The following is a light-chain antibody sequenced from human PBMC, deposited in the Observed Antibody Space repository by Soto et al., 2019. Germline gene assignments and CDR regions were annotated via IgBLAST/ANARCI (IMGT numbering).Light chain of an antibody. J-gene: IGLJ2*01. Sequence: QTVVTQEPSQTVSPGGTVTLTCASSTGAVISTHYPYWLQQKPGQAPRTLIYDTSNKHSWTPARFSGSLLGGKAALTLSGAQPEDEADYYCLLAYSGARVFGGGSKVTVL. CDR1: TGAVISTHY. CDR3: LLAYSGARV. CDR2: DTS. V-gene: IGLV7-46*01.